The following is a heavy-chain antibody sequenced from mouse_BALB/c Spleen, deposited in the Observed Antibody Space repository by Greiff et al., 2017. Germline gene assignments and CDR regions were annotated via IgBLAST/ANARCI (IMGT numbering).Heavy chain of an antibody. V-gene: IGHV14-3*02. J-gene: IGHJ2*01. Sequence: AQLQQSGAELVKPGASVKLSCTASGFNIKDTYMHWVKQRPEQGLEWIGRIDPANGNTKYDPKFQGKATITADTSSNTAYLQLSSLTSEDTAVYYCARGSYYYGTLDYWGQGTTLTVSS. CDR3: ARGSYYYGTLDY. D-gene: IGHD1-1*01. CDR2: IDPANGNT. CDR1: GFNIKDTY.